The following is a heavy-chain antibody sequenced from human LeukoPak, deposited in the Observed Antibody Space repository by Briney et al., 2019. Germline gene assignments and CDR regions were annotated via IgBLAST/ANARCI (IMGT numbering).Heavy chain of an antibody. CDR2: ISAYNGNT. CDR3: AREPYGDYFLDWFDP. J-gene: IGHJ5*02. D-gene: IGHD4-17*01. V-gene: IGHV1-18*01. CDR1: GYTFTSYG. Sequence: ASVKVSCKASGYTFTSYGISWVRQAPGQGLEWMGWISAYNGNTNYAQKLQGRVTMTTDTSTSTAYMELRSLRPDDTAVYYCAREPYGDYFLDWFDPWGQGTLVTVSS.